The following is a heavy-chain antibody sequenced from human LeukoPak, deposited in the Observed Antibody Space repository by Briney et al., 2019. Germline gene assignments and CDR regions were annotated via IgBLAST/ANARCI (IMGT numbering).Heavy chain of an antibody. J-gene: IGHJ4*02. V-gene: IGHV3-7*01. CDR2: MDQDGSEE. Sequence: GGSLRLSCAASGFTLSDYWMSWVRQAPGKGLEWVANMDQDGSEENYVDSVKGRFTISRDDAKNSLHLQMSSLRAEDTAVYYCARESTGERPGCWGQGTLVTVSS. CDR1: GFTLSDYW. CDR3: ARESTGERPGC. D-gene: IGHD1-1*01.